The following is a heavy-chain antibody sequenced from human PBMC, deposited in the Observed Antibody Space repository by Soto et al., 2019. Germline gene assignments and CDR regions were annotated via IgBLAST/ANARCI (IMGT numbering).Heavy chain of an antibody. CDR2: IYHSGST. CDR1: GGAISSGGYS. V-gene: IGHV4-30-2*01. Sequence: SETLSLTCTVSGGAISSGGYSWSWIRQPPGKGLEWIGYIYHSGSTYYNPSLKSRVTISVDKSKNQFSLKLTSVTAADTAVYYCARTKDYNNSRFEYWGQGALVTISS. CDR3: ARTKDYNNSRFEY. J-gene: IGHJ4*02. D-gene: IGHD4-4*01.